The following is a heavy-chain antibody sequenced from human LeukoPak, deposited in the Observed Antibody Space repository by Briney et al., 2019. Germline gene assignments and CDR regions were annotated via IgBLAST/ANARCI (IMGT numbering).Heavy chain of an antibody. CDR1: SGSISTSNYY. CDR3: ARPYLRGTVVNNWFDP. D-gene: IGHD4-23*01. Sequence: PSETLSLTCTVSSGSISTSNYYWGWVRQPPGKALEWIGNIFYSGSTYYSPSLKSRVTISVDTSKNQFSLRLSSVTAADTAVYYCARPYLRGTVVNNWFDPWGQGTLVTVSS. V-gene: IGHV4-39*01. J-gene: IGHJ5*02. CDR2: IFYSGST.